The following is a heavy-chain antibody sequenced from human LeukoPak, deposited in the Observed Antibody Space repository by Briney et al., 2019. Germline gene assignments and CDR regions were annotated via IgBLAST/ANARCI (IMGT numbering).Heavy chain of an antibody. CDR1: DDSITIYY. CDR2: IDHTGIT. J-gene: IGHJ4*02. Sequence: SETLSLTCTVSDDSITIYYWSWIRQPPGKGLEWIGYIDHTGITNYNPSLNSRVTISRDTSKNHFSLELSSVTAADTAVYYCASRGDPPGYPFDYWGQGTLVTVSS. CDR3: ASRGDPPGYPFDY. D-gene: IGHD2-21*01. V-gene: IGHV4-59*01.